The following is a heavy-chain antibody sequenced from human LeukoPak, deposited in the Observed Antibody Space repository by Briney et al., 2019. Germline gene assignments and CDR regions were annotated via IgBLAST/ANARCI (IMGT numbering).Heavy chain of an antibody. CDR2: ISGDNDNT. V-gene: IGHV1-18*01. J-gene: IGHJ4*02. CDR3: TLTPTIDY. Sequence: ASVKVSCKANGYTFDSGDVTWVRQAPGQGLEWMGWISGDNDNTYYSQNFQGRLTLTTDTSSTTAYMELRSLRSDDTALYYCTLTPTIDYWGQGTLVIVSS. CDR1: GYTFDSGD. D-gene: IGHD3-9*01.